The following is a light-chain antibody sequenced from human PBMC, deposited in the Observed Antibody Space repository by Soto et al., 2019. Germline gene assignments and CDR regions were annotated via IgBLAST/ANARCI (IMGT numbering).Light chain of an antibody. CDR3: QQRSNWPLLGYT. Sequence: EIVLTQSPATLSLSPGERATLSCRASQSVSSSLAWYQQKPGQAPRLLIFDASNRATGIPARFSGSGSGTDFTLTISSLEPEDFAVYYCQQRSNWPLLGYTFGQGTKLEIK. V-gene: IGKV3-11*01. CDR1: QSVSSS. CDR2: DAS. J-gene: IGKJ2*01.